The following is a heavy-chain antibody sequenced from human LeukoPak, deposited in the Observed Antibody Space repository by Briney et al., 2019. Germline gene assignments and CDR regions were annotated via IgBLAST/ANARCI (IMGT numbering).Heavy chain of an antibody. D-gene: IGHD3-10*01. Sequence: GGSLRLSCAAAGFNFSGSPMRWVREAPDKALEWVAFIRYEGSSKYYADSVKGRFTISRDNSKNTLYLQMDSLRPEDTAIYYCAKDLLRDRWFGESWGQGTLVTVSS. J-gene: IGHJ5*02. CDR1: GFNFSGSP. CDR2: IRYEGSSK. CDR3: AKDLLRDRWFGES. V-gene: IGHV3-30*02.